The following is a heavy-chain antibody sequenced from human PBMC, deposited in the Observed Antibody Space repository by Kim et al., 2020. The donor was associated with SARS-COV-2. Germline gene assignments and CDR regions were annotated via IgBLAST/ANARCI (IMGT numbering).Heavy chain of an antibody. V-gene: IGHV5-10-1*01. CDR3: ARRRTLDTAKTYYYYYGMDV. J-gene: IGHJ6*02. Sequence: GESLKISCKXSGYSFTSYWISWVRQMPGKGLEWMGRIDPSDSYTNYSPSFQGHVTISADKSISTAYLQWSSLKASDTAMYYCARRRTLDTAKTYYYYYGMDVWGQGTTVTVSS. D-gene: IGHD5-18*01. CDR1: GYSFTSYW. CDR2: IDPSDSYT.